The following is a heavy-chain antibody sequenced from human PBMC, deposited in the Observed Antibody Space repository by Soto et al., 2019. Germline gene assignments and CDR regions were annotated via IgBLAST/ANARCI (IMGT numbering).Heavy chain of an antibody. J-gene: IGHJ6*02. CDR1: GGSISSGGYY. V-gene: IGHV4-61*08. Sequence: SETLSLTCTVSGGSISSGGYYWSWIRQHPGKGLEWIGYIYYSGSTNYNPSLKSRVTISVDTSKNQFSLKLSSVTAADTAVYYCACIFSGGYGYGFYYYGMDVWGQGTTVTVSS. D-gene: IGHD5-18*01. CDR3: ACIFSGGYGYGFYYYGMDV. CDR2: IYYSGST.